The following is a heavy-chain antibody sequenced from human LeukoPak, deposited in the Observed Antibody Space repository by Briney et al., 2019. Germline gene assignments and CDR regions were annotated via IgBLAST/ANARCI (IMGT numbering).Heavy chain of an antibody. CDR3: ARMPHYGDLNYSFDY. J-gene: IGHJ4*02. CDR2: ISGSGGST. V-gene: IGHV3-23*01. CDR1: GFTFSSYA. Sequence: EGSLRLSCAASGFTFSSYAMSWVRQAPGKGLEWDSAISGSGGSTYYADSVKGRFTISRDNAKNSLYLQMNSPRAEDTAVYYCARMPHYGDLNYSFDYWGQGTLVTVSS. D-gene: IGHD4-17*01.